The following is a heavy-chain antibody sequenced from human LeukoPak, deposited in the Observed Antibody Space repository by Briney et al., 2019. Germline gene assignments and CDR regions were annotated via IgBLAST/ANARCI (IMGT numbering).Heavy chain of an antibody. D-gene: IGHD6-6*01. J-gene: IGHJ5*02. CDR1: GYTFTSYG. Sequence: GASVTVSCKASGYTFTSYGISWVRQAPGQGLEWMGWISAYNGNTNYAQKLQGRVTMTTDTSTSTAYMELRSLRSDDTAVYYCARAYSSSSGTYWFDPWGQGTLVTVSS. CDR3: ARAYSSSSGTYWFDP. CDR2: ISAYNGNT. V-gene: IGHV1-18*01.